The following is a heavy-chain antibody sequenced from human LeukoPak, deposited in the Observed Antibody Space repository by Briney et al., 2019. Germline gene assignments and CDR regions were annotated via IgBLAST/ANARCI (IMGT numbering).Heavy chain of an antibody. D-gene: IGHD5-12*01. CDR3: VRVARLVSD. J-gene: IGHJ4*02. CDR1: GFTFSDYY. V-gene: IGHV3-11*06. Sequence: PGESMRLPCAASGFTFSDYYLNWIRQAPGKGLEWISYISSGSSDTNYADSVKGRFTISRDNAKNSVYLQMNSLRAEDTSVDYCVRVARLVSDWGQGALVTVTS. CDR2: ISSGSSDT.